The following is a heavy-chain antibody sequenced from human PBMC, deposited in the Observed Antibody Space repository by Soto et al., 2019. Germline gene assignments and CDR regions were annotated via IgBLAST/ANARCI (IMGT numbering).Heavy chain of an antibody. J-gene: IGHJ4*02. CDR2: INHSGST. D-gene: IGHD4-17*01. CDR3: ARDPLTTPFDY. V-gene: IGHV4-34*01. CDR1: GGSFSGYY. Sequence: QVQLQQWGAGLLKPSETLSLTCAVYGGSFSGYYWSWIRQPPGMGLEWIGEINHSGSTNYNPSLKSRVTISVDTSKNQFSLKLSSVTAADTAVYYRARDPLTTPFDYWGQGTLVTVSS.